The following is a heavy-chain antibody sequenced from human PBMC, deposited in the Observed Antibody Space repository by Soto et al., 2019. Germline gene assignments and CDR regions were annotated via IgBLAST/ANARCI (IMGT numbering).Heavy chain of an antibody. D-gene: IGHD3-10*01. CDR2: ITSATTI. J-gene: IGHJ4*02. CDR1: GFTFSSYS. V-gene: IGHV3-48*01. Sequence: EVQLVESGGGLVQPGGSLRLSCAASGFTFSSYSMNWVRQAPGRGLEWVSYITSATTIYYADSVKGRFTISRDNAKNSLYLQMNSLRAEDTAVYYCARDTAYYGSGSGLYFDSWGQGTLVTVSS. CDR3: ARDTAYYGSGSGLYFDS.